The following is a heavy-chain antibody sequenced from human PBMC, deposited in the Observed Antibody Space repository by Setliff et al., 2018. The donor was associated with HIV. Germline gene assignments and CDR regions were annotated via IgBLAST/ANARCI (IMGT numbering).Heavy chain of an antibody. CDR3: ARGGGIRDAFDI. D-gene: IGHD3-16*01. CDR2: IYYSGNT. Sequence: SETLSLTCTVSGDSINSGGYYWTWIRQHPGRGLEWLGYIYYSGNTSYSPSLKSRLTISLDTSENQFSVQLTSVTAADTAVYFCARGGGIRDAFDIWGQGTLVTVS. V-gene: IGHV4-31*03. J-gene: IGHJ3*02. CDR1: GDSINSGGYY.